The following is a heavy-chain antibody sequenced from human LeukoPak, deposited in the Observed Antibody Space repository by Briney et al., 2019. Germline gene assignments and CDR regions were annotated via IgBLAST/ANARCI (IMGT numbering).Heavy chain of an antibody. V-gene: IGHV3-20*04. CDR3: ARDHRPGYSYGSPGY. D-gene: IGHD5-18*01. Sequence: GGSLRLSCAASGFTFDDYGMSWVRQAPGKGLEWVSGINWNGGSTRYAASVEGRFTISRDNAKNSLYLQMNSLRAEDKALYYCARDHRPGYSYGSPGYWGQGTLVTVSS. J-gene: IGHJ4*02. CDR1: GFTFDDYG. CDR2: INWNGGST.